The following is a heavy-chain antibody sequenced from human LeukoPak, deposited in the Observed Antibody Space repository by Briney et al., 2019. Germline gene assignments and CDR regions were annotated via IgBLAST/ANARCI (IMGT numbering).Heavy chain of an antibody. CDR3: AKDGSLYSSSWFYFDY. V-gene: IGHV3-23*01. CDR1: GFTFSSYA. Sequence: GGSLRLSCAASGFTFSSYAMSWVRQAPGKGLEWVSGISGSGGSTYYADSVKGRFTISRDNSKDTLYLQMNSLRAEDTAVYYCAKDGSLYSSSWFYFDYWGQGTLVSVSS. J-gene: IGHJ4*02. CDR2: ISGSGGST. D-gene: IGHD6-13*01.